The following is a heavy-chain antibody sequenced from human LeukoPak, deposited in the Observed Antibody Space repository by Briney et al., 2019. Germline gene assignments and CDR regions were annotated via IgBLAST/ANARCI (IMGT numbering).Heavy chain of an antibody. CDR3: ARVRSMVVTPGFSDY. D-gene: IGHD4-23*01. CDR1: GFTFSSYS. CDR2: ISSSSSYI. Sequence: KAGGSLRLSCAASGFTFSSYSMNWVRQAPGEGLEWVSSISSSSSYIYYADSVKGRFTISRDSAKNSLYLQMNSLRAEDTAVYYCARVRSMVVTPGFSDYWGQGTLVTVSS. J-gene: IGHJ4*02. V-gene: IGHV3-21*01.